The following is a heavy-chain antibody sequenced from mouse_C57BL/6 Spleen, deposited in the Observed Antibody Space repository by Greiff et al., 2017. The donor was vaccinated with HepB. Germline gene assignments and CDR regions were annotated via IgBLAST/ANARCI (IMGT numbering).Heavy chain of an antibody. CDR3: ARDSRSPYYFDY. CDR1: GFTFSSYA. Sequence: EVQRVESGGGLVKPGGSLKLSCAASGFTFSSYAMSWVRQTPEKRLEWVATISDGGSYTYYPDNVKGRFTISRDNAKNNLYLQMSHLKSEDTAMYYCARDSRSPYYFDYWGQGTTLTVSS. CDR2: ISDGGSYT. D-gene: IGHD1-1*01. V-gene: IGHV5-4*01. J-gene: IGHJ2*01.